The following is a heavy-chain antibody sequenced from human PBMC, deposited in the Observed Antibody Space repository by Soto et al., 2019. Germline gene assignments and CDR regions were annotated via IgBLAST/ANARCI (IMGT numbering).Heavy chain of an antibody. CDR1: GGSISSGGYY. CDR2: IYYSGST. CDR3: ARDGPYYDILTGHPNSHTTSDPNWFDL. Sequence: LSLTCTVSGGSISSGGYYWSWIRQHPGKGLEWIGYIYYSGSTYYNPSLKSRVTISVDTSKNQFSLKLSSVTAADTAVYYCARDGPYYDILTGHPNSHTTSDPNWFDLWGQGTLVTVSS. D-gene: IGHD3-9*01. V-gene: IGHV4-31*03. J-gene: IGHJ5*02.